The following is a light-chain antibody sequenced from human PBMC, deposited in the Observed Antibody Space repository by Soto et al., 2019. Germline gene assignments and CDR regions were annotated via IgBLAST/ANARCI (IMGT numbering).Light chain of an antibody. CDR3: SSYTSGTSPYV. V-gene: IGLV2-14*03. CDR1: SSDVGAYDS. Sequence: QSALTQPASVSGSLGQSITISCTGTSSDVGAYDSVSWYQQYPGKAPKVMIYDVSDRPSGVSYRFSGSKSGNTASLTISGLQAEDEADYYCSSYTSGTSPYVFGTGTKLTVL. CDR2: DVS. J-gene: IGLJ1*01.